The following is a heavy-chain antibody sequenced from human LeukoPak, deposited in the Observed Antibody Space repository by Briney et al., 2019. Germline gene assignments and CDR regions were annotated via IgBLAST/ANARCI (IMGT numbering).Heavy chain of an antibody. J-gene: IGHJ4*02. CDR3: AEWGDGYSHRGPCDY. V-gene: IGHV4-34*01. CDR2: INHSGST. D-gene: IGHD5-24*01. Sequence: SETLSLTCAVYGGSFSGYYWSWIRQPPGKGLEWIGEINHSGSTNYNPSLKSRVTTSVDTSNNQFTLKLSTGTAADTAVYYCAEWGDGYSHRGPCDYWGQGTRVTVSS. CDR1: GGSFSGYY.